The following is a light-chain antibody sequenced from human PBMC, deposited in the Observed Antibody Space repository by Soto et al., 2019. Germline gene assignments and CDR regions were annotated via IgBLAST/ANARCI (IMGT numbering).Light chain of an antibody. CDR3: QHYGRSAYT. J-gene: IGKJ2*01. V-gene: IGKV3-20*01. CDR2: GAS. Sequence: EIVLTQSPGTLSLSPGERATLSCRASQRVSSNYLAWYQQKPGQAPRLLIYGASSRATGIPDRFSGSGSGTDFTLTISRLEPEDLAVYYCQHYGRSAYTFGQGTTLEIK. CDR1: QRVSSNY.